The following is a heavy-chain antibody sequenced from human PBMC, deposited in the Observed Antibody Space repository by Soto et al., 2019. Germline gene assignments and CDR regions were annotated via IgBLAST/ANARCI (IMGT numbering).Heavy chain of an antibody. Sequence: ASVKVSCKASGYTFTSYGISWVRQAPGQGLEWMGWISAYNGNTNYAQKLQGRVTMTTDTSTSTAYMELRSLRSDDTAVYYCARTAPIYCSGGSCYFDYWGQGTLVTVSS. V-gene: IGHV1-18*01. D-gene: IGHD2-15*01. CDR1: GYTFTSYG. J-gene: IGHJ4*02. CDR2: ISAYNGNT. CDR3: ARTAPIYCSGGSCYFDY.